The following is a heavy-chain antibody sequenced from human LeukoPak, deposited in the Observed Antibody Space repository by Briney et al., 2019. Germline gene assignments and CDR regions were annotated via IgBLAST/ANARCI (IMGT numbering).Heavy chain of an antibody. CDR2: IYPGDSDT. D-gene: IGHD3-22*01. CDR1: GYSFTSYW. V-gene: IGHV5-51*01. J-gene: IGHJ4*02. CDR3: ARQATSGDSSGSIDY. Sequence: GESLKISCKGSGYSFTSYWIGWVRQMPGKGLEWMGIIYPGDSDTRYSPSFQGQVTISADKSISTAYLQWSSLKASNTAMYYCARQATSGDSSGSIDYWGQGTLVTVSS.